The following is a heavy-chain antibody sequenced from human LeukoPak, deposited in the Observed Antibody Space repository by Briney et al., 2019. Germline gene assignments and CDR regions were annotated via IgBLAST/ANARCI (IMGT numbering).Heavy chain of an antibody. D-gene: IGHD3-22*01. V-gene: IGHV4-59*01. CDR2: FYYTGST. CDR1: GDSFSSYY. Sequence: PSETLSLTCTVSGDSFSSYYWSWIRQRPGKGLEWIGYFYYTGSTNYNPSLKSRVTISVDTSKNQFSLKLTSVTAEDAAVYYCARDVDYYDSSGPTPVGDYWGQGTLVTVSS. CDR3: ARDVDYYDSSGPTPVGDY. J-gene: IGHJ4*02.